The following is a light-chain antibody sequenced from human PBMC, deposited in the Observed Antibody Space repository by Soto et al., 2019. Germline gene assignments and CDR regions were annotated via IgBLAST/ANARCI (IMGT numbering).Light chain of an antibody. CDR1: QGLSTSF. CDR2: GAS. V-gene: IGKV3-20*01. Sequence: EIVLTHSPGTLSLSPADRATLSCRATQGLSTSFLAWYQPKPGQAPRLLNYGASSRAAGIPDRFSGSGSGTDFTLSISSVEPEDFAVYYCQQYGGWMVTFGPGTKVDIK. CDR3: QQYGGWMVT. J-gene: IGKJ3*01.